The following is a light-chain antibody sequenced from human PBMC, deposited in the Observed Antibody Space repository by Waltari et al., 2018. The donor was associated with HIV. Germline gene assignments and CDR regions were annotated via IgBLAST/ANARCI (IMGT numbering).Light chain of an antibody. CDR1: QLIDNW. J-gene: IGKJ2*01. CDR3: QQYNSHSYA. Sequence: DVQMTQSPSTLSAGDGDKVTITGRASQLIDNWLACDQQKPGKPPKLLIYKTSYLETGVPSRFSGSVSGADFTLIIDGLQPDDFATYYCQQYNSHSYAFGQGTKVDVK. CDR2: KTS. V-gene: IGKV1-5*03.